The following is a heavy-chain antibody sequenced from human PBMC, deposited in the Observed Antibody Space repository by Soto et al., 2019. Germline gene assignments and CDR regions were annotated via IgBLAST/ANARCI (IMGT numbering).Heavy chain of an antibody. J-gene: IGHJ6*01. CDR1: GGIFNNYA. CDR3: ARGLRTGNYGIDV. CDR2: IIPMFGTL. V-gene: IGHV1-69*01. Sequence: QEQPVQPGAEVKKPGSSVKVSCKASGGIFNNYAISWVRQAPGQGLEWMGGIIPMFGTLNYAQKFQGRVTIAADESTSSAYMELTSLRSECTAVYYCARGLRTGNYGIDVW.